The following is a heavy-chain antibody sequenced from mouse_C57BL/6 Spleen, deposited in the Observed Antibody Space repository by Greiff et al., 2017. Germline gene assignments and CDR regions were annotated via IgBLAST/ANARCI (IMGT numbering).Heavy chain of an antibody. CDR3: TREFTTEFDY. CDR2: IDPETGGT. Sequence: VQLKQSGAELVRPGASVTLSCKASGYTFTDYEMHWVKQTPVHGLEWIGAIDPETGGTAYNQKFKGKATLTADKSSSTAYMELRSLTSEDSAVYYCTREFTTEFDYWGQGTTLTVSS. J-gene: IGHJ2*01. CDR1: GYTFTDYE. D-gene: IGHD2-12*01. V-gene: IGHV1-15*01.